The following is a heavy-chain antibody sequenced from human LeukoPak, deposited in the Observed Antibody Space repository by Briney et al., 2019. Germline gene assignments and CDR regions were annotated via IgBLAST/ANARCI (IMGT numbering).Heavy chain of an antibody. V-gene: IGHV3-66*01. J-gene: IGHJ1*01. CDR2: IYSGGST. CDR3: ARDTDYYGSGRHGYFDH. Sequence: GGSLRLSCAASGLTISNNFMGWVRQAPGKGLEWVSLIYSGGSTYSADSVKGRFTISRDNSKNRLHLQMNSLRVEDTAVYYCARDTDYYGSGRHGYFDHWGQGTLVTVSS. CDR1: GLTISNNF. D-gene: IGHD3-10*01.